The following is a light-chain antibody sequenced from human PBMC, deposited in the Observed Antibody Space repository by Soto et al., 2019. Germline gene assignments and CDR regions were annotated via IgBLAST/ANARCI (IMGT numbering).Light chain of an antibody. CDR1: SSDIGSYNY. V-gene: IGLV2-14*01. Sequence: QSVLTQPASVSGSPGQSTTISCTGTSSDIGSYNYVSWYQQHPGRAPRLMIYEVSNRPSGLSNRFSGSKSGNTASLTISGLQAEDEADYYCSSYAGSNNYVFGTGTKGTVL. J-gene: IGLJ1*01. CDR2: EVS. CDR3: SSYAGSNNYV.